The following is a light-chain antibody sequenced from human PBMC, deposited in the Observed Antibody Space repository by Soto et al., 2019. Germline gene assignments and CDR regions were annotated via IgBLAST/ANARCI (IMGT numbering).Light chain of an antibody. CDR1: QSVGRY. Sequence: EIELTQSPATLSASPGERGTLSCRASQSVGRYLAWYQQKPGQAPRLLIYEASDMATGIPARFSGSGSGSEFTLTISSPEPDDSAVYFCQQRSYWPWTFGQGTRVEIK. CDR3: QQRSYWPWT. V-gene: IGKV3-11*01. CDR2: EAS. J-gene: IGKJ1*01.